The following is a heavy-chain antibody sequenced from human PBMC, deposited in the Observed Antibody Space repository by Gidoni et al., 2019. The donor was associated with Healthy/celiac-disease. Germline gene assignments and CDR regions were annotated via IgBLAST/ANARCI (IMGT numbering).Heavy chain of an antibody. CDR1: GYTFTSYY. Sequence: QVQLVQSGAEVKKPGASVKFSCKASGYTFTSYYMHLVLQAPGQGLELMGIINPSGGSTSYEQKFQGRVTMTRDTSTSTVYMELSSLRSEDTAVYYCARELAVDYDYVWGSYRHNDAFDIWGQGTMVTVSS. CDR3: ARELAVDYDYVWGSYRHNDAFDI. CDR2: INPSGGST. J-gene: IGHJ3*02. D-gene: IGHD3-16*02. V-gene: IGHV1-46*01.